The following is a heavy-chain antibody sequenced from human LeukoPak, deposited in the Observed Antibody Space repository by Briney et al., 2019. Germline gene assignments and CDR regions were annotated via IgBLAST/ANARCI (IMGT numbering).Heavy chain of an antibody. J-gene: IGHJ4*02. V-gene: IGHV1-18*01. CDR2: ISTYNGNT. CDR1: GYTFTTYG. CDR3: ARGPRDLFYVWGSFRSLFDY. Sequence: ASVKVSCTASGYTFTTYGINWVRQAPGQGLEWMGWISTYNGNTNYAQKLQGRVTMTTDTSTSTAYMELRSLRSDDTAVYYCARGPRDLFYVWGSFRSLFDYWGQGTLVTVSS. D-gene: IGHD3-16*02.